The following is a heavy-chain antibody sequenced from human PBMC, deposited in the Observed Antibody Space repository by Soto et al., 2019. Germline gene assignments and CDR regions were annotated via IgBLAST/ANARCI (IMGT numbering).Heavy chain of an antibody. CDR1: GMNFGGYW. Sequence: GGSLRLSCEASGMNFGGYWMHWVRQAPGKGLVWVSEINTDGTSTNYAVSLKGRFTISTDYARDTLYLQMNSLSVEDTAVYYCATLSAPVDFWGQGTLVTVSS. J-gene: IGHJ4*02. CDR2: INTDGTST. V-gene: IGHV3-74*01. CDR3: ATLSAPVDF. D-gene: IGHD6-6*01.